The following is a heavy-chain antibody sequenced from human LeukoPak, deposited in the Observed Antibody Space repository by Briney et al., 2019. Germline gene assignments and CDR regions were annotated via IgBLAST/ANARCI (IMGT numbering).Heavy chain of an antibody. J-gene: IGHJ4*02. CDR1: GFTFSSYS. CDR3: ATIRYYGDLLDY. D-gene: IGHD4-17*01. CDR2: ISSSSSYI. V-gene: IGHV3-21*01. Sequence: GGSLRLSCAASGFTFSSYSMNWVRQASGKGLEWVSSISSSSSYIYYADSVKGRFTISRDNAKNSLYLQMNSLRAEDTAVYYCATIRYYGDLLDYWGQGTLDTVSS.